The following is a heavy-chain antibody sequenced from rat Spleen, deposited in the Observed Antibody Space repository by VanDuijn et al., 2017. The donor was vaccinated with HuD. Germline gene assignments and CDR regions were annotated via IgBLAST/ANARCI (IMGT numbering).Heavy chain of an antibody. D-gene: IGHD3-2*01. CDR1: GYSITSNY. CDR2: ISYSGST. CDR3: ARSPNSLYVMDA. J-gene: IGHJ4*01. V-gene: IGHV3-1*01. Sequence: EVQLQESGPGLVKPSQSLSLTCSVTGYSITSNYWGWIRKFPGNKMEWMGYISYSGSTSYNPSLKSRISITRDTSKNQFFLQLNTVTTEDTATYYCARSPNSLYVMDAWGQGASVTVSS.